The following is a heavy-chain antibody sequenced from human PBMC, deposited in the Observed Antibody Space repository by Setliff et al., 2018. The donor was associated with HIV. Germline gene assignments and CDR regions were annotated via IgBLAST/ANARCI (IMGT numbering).Heavy chain of an antibody. V-gene: IGHV4-34*01. Sequence: SETLSLTCAVYGGSFNDYYWTWIRQPPGKGLEWIGEIDHSGSTKYHASLKSRVTISVDTSKNQFSLKLSSVTAADTAVYYCVREGMPGTSVGNWGQGTLVTVSS. CDR3: VREGMPGTSVGN. CDR1: GGSFNDYY. CDR2: IDHSGST. D-gene: IGHD6-13*01. J-gene: IGHJ4*02.